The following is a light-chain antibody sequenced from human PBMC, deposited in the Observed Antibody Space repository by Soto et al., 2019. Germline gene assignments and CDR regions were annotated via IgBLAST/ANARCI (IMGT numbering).Light chain of an antibody. CDR1: QSVRSN. CDR2: GAS. V-gene: IGKV3-15*01. J-gene: IGKJ2*02. Sequence: EIVMTQSPATLSVSPGERATLSCRASQSVRSNLAWYQQKPGQAPRLLIYGASTRATGIPARFSGSGSGTEFTLTISSLQSEDFAVYYCQQYNNWRRGIFGQGIKLEIK. CDR3: QQYNNWRRGI.